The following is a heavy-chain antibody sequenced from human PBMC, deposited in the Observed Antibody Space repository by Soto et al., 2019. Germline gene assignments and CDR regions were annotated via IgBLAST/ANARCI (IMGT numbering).Heavy chain of an antibody. Sequence: PSETLSLTCTVSGGSISSGGYYWSWIRQHPGKGLEWIGYIYYSGSTYYNPSLKSRVTISVDTSKNQFSLKLSSVTAADTAVYYCARGEYSSSWFGLRELDYWGQGTLVTVSS. CDR2: IYYSGST. V-gene: IGHV4-31*03. D-gene: IGHD6-13*01. CDR3: ARGEYSSSWFGLRELDY. CDR1: GGSISSGGYY. J-gene: IGHJ4*02.